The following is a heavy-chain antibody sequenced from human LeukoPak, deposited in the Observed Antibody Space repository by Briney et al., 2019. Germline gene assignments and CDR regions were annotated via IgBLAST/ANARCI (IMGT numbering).Heavy chain of an antibody. D-gene: IGHD3-3*01. Sequence: PSETLSLTCAVFGGSLDGYYWSWIRQPPGKGLEWIGEITYDGSTNYNPSLKSRVTISVDTSKIQFSLNLSSVTAADTAIYYCARGLASGYPPIPFDYWGQGTQVTVSS. J-gene: IGHJ4*02. V-gene: IGHV4-34*01. CDR1: GGSLDGYY. CDR2: ITYDGST. CDR3: ARGLASGYPPIPFDY.